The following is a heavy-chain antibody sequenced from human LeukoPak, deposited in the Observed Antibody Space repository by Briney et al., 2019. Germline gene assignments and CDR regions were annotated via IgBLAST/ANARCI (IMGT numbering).Heavy chain of an antibody. Sequence: SETLSLTCTVSGGSISRYYWSWIRQPPGKGREWIGYIYYSGSTNYNPSLKSRVTISVDTSKNQFSLKLSSVTAADTAVYYCARDPWYRYSELSGRGTLVTVSS. CDR2: IYYSGST. J-gene: IGHJ2*01. CDR1: GGSISRYY. CDR3: ARDPWYRYSEL. V-gene: IGHV4-59*01.